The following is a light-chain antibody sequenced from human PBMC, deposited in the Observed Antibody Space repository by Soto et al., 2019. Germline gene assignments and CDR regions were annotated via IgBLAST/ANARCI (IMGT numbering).Light chain of an antibody. J-gene: IGLJ1*01. Sequence: QSVLTQRPSVSGAPGQRVTISCTGSSSNIGAGYDLHWYPQLPGTAPKLLIYRNNNRPSGVPDRFSGSKSGTSASLAITGLQAEDEADYYCQSYDSSLSGYVFGTGTKVTVL. CDR1: SSNIGAGYD. CDR3: QSYDSSLSGYV. CDR2: RNN. V-gene: IGLV1-40*01.